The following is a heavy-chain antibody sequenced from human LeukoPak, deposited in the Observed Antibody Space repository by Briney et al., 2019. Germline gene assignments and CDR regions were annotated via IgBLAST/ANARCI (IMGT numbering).Heavy chain of an antibody. D-gene: IGHD4-17*01. J-gene: IGHJ6*02. CDR1: GFTFSSYG. CDR3: ARGPTTVTTSYYYYGMDV. Sequence: GGSLRLSCAASGFTFSSYGMHWVRQAPGQGLEWVAIIWSDASNKYYADSVKGRFTISRDNSKNTLYLQMNSLRAEETAVYYCARGPTTVTTSYYYYGMDVWGQGTTVTASS. V-gene: IGHV3-33*01. CDR2: IWSDASNK.